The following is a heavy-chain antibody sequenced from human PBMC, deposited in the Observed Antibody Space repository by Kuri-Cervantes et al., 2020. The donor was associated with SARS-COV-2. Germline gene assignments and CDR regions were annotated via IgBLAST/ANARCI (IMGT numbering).Heavy chain of an antibody. CDR2: IYHSGST. J-gene: IGHJ3*02. CDR1: GYSISSGYY. CDR3: ARQGLRLRLGELSRGGAFDI. Sequence: ESLKISCAVSGYSISSGYYWGWIRQPPGKGLEWTGSIYHSGSTYYNPSLKSRVTISVDTSKNQFSLKLSSVTAADTAVYYCARQGLRLRLGELSRGGAFDIWGQGTMVTVSS. D-gene: IGHD3-16*02. V-gene: IGHV4-38-2*01.